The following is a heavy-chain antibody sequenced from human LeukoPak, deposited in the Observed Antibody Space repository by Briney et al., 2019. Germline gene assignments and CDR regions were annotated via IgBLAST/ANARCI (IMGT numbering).Heavy chain of an antibody. J-gene: IGHJ4*02. V-gene: IGHV3-48*04. CDR1: GFTFSSYS. CDR2: ISSSSSTI. D-gene: IGHD3-22*01. CDR3: AKTKLSSGYTLFDY. Sequence: GGSLRLSCAASGFTFSSYSMNWVRQAPGKGLEWVSYISSSSSTIYYADSVKGRFTISRDNAKNSLYLQMNSPRAEDTAVYYCAKTKLSSGYTLFDYWGQGTLVTVSS.